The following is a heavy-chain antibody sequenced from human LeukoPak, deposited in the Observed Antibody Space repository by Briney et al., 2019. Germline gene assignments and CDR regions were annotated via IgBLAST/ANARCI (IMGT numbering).Heavy chain of an antibody. CDR2: ISAYNGNT. CDR1: GYTFTSYG. V-gene: IGHV1-18*01. Sequence: ASVKVSCKASGYTFTSYGISWVRQAPGQGLEWMGWISAYNGNTNYAQKLQGRVTMTSDTSTSTAYMELRSLRSDDTAVYYCARTLPAGGNFDYWGQGTLVTVSS. J-gene: IGHJ4*02. CDR3: ARTLPAGGNFDY. D-gene: IGHD1-1*01.